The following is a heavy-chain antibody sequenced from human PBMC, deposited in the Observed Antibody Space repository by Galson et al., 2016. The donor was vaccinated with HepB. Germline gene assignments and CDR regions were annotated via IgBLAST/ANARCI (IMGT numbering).Heavy chain of an antibody. CDR3: AKGGRYCGGDCYSH. CDR2: FRENGGST. CDR1: GFTFNSYA. J-gene: IGHJ4*02. V-gene: IGHV3-23*01. D-gene: IGHD2-21*02. Sequence: SLRLSYAASGFTFNSYAMSWVRQSPGKGLEWVSTFRENGGSTYYADSVKGRFTISRDNSKNTLFLQMNSLRVEDTAVYYCAKGGRYCGGDCYSHWGQGTLVTVPS.